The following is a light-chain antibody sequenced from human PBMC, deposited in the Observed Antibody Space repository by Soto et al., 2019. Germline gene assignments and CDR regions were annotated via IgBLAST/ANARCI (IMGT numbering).Light chain of an antibody. CDR3: QSYDSSNHWV. J-gene: IGLJ3*02. V-gene: IGLV6-57*01. Sequence: NFMVTQPPSVSESPGKTVTISCTRSSGSIASNYVQWYQLRPGSSPTTVIYENNQRLSGVPDRFSGSIDSSSNSASLTISGLRTEDEADYYCQSYDSSNHWVFGGGTKLTVL. CDR1: SGSIASNY. CDR2: ENN.